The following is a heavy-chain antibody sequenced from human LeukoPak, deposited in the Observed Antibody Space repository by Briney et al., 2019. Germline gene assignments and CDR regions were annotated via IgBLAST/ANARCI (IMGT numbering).Heavy chain of an antibody. CDR3: ARGYCSSTSCYVENINWFDP. CDR1: GYTFTGYY. V-gene: IGHV1-2*04. CDR2: INPNSGGT. Sequence: ASVKVSCKASGYTFTGYYMHWVRQAPGQGLEWMGWINPNSGGTNYAQKFQGWVTMTRDTSISTAYMELSRLRSDDTAVYYCARGYCSSTSCYVENINWFDPWGQGTLVTVSS. D-gene: IGHD2-2*01. J-gene: IGHJ5*02.